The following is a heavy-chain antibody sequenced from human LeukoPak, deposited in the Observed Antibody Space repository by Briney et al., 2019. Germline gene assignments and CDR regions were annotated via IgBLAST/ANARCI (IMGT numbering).Heavy chain of an antibody. D-gene: IGHD3-10*01. CDR1: GGSISSYY. Sequence: SETLSLTCTVSGGSISSYYWSWIRQPPGKGLEWIGYIYYSGSTNYNPSLKSRVTISVDTSKNQFSLKLSSVTAADTAVYYCARGTVRGVIPFDYWGQGTLVTVSS. V-gene: IGHV4-59*01. CDR3: ARGTVRGVIPFDY. CDR2: IYYSGST. J-gene: IGHJ4*02.